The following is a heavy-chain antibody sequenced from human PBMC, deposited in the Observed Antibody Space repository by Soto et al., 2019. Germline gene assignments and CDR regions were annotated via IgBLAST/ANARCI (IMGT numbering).Heavy chain of an antibody. D-gene: IGHD6-25*01. V-gene: IGHV4-59*12. CDR2: IYYSGST. J-gene: IGHJ4*02. Sequence: QVQLQESGPGLVKPSETLSLTCTVSGGSISSYYWSWIRQPPGKGLEWIGYIYYSGSTYYNPSLKSRVTIPVDASKNQFSLKLSSVTAADTAVYYCARDGGPWYCDYWGQGTLVTVSS. CDR1: GGSISSYY. CDR3: ARDGGPWYCDY.